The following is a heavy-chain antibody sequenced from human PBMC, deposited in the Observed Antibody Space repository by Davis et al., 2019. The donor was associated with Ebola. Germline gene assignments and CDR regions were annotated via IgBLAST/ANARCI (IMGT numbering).Heavy chain of an antibody. D-gene: IGHD6-6*01. Sequence: AASVKVSCKASGYTFTSYDINWVRQATGQGLERMGWMNPNSGNTGYAQKFQGRVTMTRNTSISTAYMELSSLRSEDTAVYYCAREKLTAGYYYYGMDVWGQGTTVTVSS. CDR1: GYTFTSYD. CDR3: AREKLTAGYYYYGMDV. J-gene: IGHJ6*02. V-gene: IGHV1-8*01. CDR2: MNPNSGNT.